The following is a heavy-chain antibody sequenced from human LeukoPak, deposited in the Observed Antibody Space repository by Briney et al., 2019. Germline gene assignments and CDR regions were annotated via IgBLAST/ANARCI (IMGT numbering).Heavy chain of an antibody. CDR2: IYHSGST. D-gene: IGHD3-22*01. CDR3: AGYYYDSSGYYYYFDY. J-gene: IGHJ4*02. CDR1: GGSISSSNW. Sequence: SGTLSLTCAVSGGSISSSNWWSWVRQPPGKGLEWIGEIYHSGSTNYNPSLKSRVTISVDKSKNQFSLKLGSVTAADTAVYYCAGYYYDSSGYYYYFDYWGQGTLVTVSS. V-gene: IGHV4-4*02.